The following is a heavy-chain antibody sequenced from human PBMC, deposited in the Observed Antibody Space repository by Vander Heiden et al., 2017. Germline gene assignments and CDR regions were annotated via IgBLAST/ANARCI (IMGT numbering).Heavy chain of an antibody. J-gene: IGHJ4*02. CDR1: GITFSLYG. Sequence: EVQLLESGGGLVQPGGSLRLSCTASGITFSLYGMSWVRQAPGKGLEWVSAIRGSGGVTYYADSVKGRFTISRDNSKSTLYLQMTSLRAEDTAAYYCAKDRDYDNSGEVWGDWGQGTLVTVSS. D-gene: IGHD3-16*01. CDR2: IRGSGGVT. CDR3: AKDRDYDNSGEVWGD. V-gene: IGHV3-23*01.